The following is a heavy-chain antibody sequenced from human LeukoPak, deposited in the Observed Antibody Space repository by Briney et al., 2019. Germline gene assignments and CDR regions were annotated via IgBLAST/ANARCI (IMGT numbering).Heavy chain of an antibody. CDR3: ARDYEPGIAVAGQGY. J-gene: IGHJ4*02. D-gene: IGHD6-19*01. CDR1: GFTFSTYY. V-gene: IGHV3-7*01. Sequence: GGSVRLSCAASGFTFSTYYMSWVRQAPGTGLEWVANIKQDGSGKYYVDSVKCRFTISRDNAKNSLYLQMNSLRAEDTAVYYCARDYEPGIAVAGQGYWGQGTLVTVSS. CDR2: IKQDGSGK.